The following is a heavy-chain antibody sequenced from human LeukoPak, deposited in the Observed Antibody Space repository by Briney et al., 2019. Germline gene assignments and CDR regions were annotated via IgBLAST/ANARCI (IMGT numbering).Heavy chain of an antibody. J-gene: IGHJ4*02. CDR3: ARAAVVANRGKSDY. CDR1: GYSISSGYY. V-gene: IGHV4-38-2*02. Sequence: SEPLSLTCTVSGYSISSGYYWGWIRQPPGKGLEWIGSIYHSGSTYYNPSLKSRVTISVDTSKNQFSLKLSSVTAADTAVYYCARAAVVANRGKSDYCGQGTLVTVSS. D-gene: IGHD2-2*01. CDR2: IYHSGST.